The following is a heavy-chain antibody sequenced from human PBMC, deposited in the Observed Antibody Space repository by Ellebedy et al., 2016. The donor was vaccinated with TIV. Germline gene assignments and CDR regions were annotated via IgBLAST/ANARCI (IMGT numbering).Heavy chain of an antibody. CDR1: GYTFTNYG. D-gene: IGHD6-6*01. CDR3: ARDMGSIAARHGMDV. CDR2: ISAYNGNT. V-gene: IGHV1-18*01. Sequence: AASVKVSCKASGYTFTNYGLSWVRQAPGQGLEWMGWISAYNGNTSYAPKLQGRVTMTTDTSTSTAYMELRSLRSDDTAVYYCARDMGSIAARHGMDVWGQGTTVTVSS. J-gene: IGHJ6*02.